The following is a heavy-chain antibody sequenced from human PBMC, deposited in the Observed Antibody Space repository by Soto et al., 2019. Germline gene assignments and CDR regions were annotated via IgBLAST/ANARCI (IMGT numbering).Heavy chain of an antibody. CDR1: GFTFISYA. CDR2: ISGSGGST. D-gene: IGHD6-6*01. Sequence: AGGSLRLSCAASGFTFISYAMSWVRQAPGKGLEWVSAISGSGGSTYYADSVKGRFTISRDNSKNTLYLQMNSLRAEDTAVYYCAKDGIDTIAARPAIFDYWGQGTLVTVSS. V-gene: IGHV3-23*01. CDR3: AKDGIDTIAARPAIFDY. J-gene: IGHJ4*02.